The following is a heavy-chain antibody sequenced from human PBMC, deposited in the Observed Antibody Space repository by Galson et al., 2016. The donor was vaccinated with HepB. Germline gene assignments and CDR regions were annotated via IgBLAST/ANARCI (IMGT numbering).Heavy chain of an antibody. Sequence: QSGAEVKKPGESLRISCKVSGYSFTSYWTNWLRQMPGKGLEWMGRIDPSDSNIKYSPSFEGHVTISADTSTSTAYLQWSSLKASDTATYYCARHYYYTTGYCYGYWGQGTLVAVSS. D-gene: IGHD3-22*01. V-gene: IGHV5-10-1*01. CDR1: GYSFTSYW. CDR3: ARHYYYTTGYCYGY. CDR2: IDPSDSNI. J-gene: IGHJ4*02.